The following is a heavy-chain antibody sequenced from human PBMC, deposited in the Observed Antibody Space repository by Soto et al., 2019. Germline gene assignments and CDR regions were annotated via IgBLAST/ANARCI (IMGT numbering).Heavy chain of an antibody. D-gene: IGHD6-19*01. CDR3: ARGQWHRFDY. CDR2: IYYSGST. CDR1: GGSISSSSYY. J-gene: IGHJ4*02. Sequence: SETLSLTCTVSGGSISSSSYYWGWIRQPPGKGLEWIGSIYYSGSTYYNPSLKSRVTISVDTSKNQFSLKLSSVTAADTAVYYCARGQWHRFDYWGQGTLVTVSS. V-gene: IGHV4-39*01.